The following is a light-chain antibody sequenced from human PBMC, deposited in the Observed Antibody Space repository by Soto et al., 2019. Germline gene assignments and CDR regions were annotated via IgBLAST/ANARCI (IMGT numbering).Light chain of an antibody. CDR3: QQSYSKT. V-gene: IGKV1-39*01. CDR1: QSVSTY. CDR2: LAS. Sequence: DIQMTQSPSSLSASVGDRVTITCRASQSVSTYLNWYQQKPGKAPKLLIYLASTLQSGVPSRFSGGGSGTDFTLTISSLQPEDFATYYCQQSYSKTFGQGTKVEIK. J-gene: IGKJ1*01.